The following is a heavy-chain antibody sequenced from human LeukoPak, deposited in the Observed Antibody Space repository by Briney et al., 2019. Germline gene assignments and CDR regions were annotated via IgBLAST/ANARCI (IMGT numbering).Heavy chain of an antibody. D-gene: IGHD3-10*01. CDR2: IIPIFGTA. J-gene: IGHJ5*01. CDR1: GGTFSSYA. V-gene: IGHV1-69*13. Sequence: SVKVSCKASGGTFSSYAISWVRQAPGQGLEWMGGIIPIFGTANYAQKFQGRVTITADGSTSTAYMELSSLRSEDTAVYYCARDNQGSGSYYNGIHQFDPWGQGTLVTVSS. CDR3: ARDNQGSGSYYNGIHQFDP.